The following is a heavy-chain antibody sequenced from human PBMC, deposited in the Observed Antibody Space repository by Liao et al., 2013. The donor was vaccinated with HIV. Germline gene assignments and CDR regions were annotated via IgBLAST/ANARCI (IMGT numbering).Heavy chain of an antibody. Sequence: QLQLQESGSGLVKPSQTLSLTCAVSGGSISSGTHYWSWIRQPAGKGLEWIGRIYTSGSTNYSPSLKSRVTISVDTSKNQFSLKLSSVTAADTAVYYCARDSYSSGPYYYYYYMDVWGKGTTVTVSS. CDR3: ARDSYSSGPYYYYYYMDV. CDR1: GGSISSGTHY. J-gene: IGHJ6*03. D-gene: IGHD6-19*01. CDR2: IYTSGST. V-gene: IGHV4-61*02.